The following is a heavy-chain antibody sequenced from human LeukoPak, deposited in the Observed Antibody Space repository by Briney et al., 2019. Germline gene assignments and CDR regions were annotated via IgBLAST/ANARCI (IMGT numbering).Heavy chain of an antibody. CDR1: GFTFSSYA. J-gene: IGHJ4*02. Sequence: GGSLRLSCAASGFTFSSYAMSWVRQAPGKGLEWVSAISGSGGSTYYADSVKGRFTISRDNSNNTVWLQMSSLRAEDTAVYYCARDSSSTSLFDYWGQGNLVAVSS. CDR2: ISGSGGST. CDR3: ARDSSSTSLFDY. D-gene: IGHD2-2*01. V-gene: IGHV3-23*01.